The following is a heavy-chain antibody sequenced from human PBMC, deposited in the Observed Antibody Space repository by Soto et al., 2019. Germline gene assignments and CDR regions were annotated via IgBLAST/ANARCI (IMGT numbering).Heavy chain of an antibody. Sequence: PGGSLRLSCAASGFTFSSYAMSWVRQAPGKGLEWVSAIGSSGGSTNYADSVKGRFTISRDNAKNTLYLQMNSLRAEDAAVYYWARVLRSSGYTWFDPWGQGTLVTVSS. V-gene: IGHV3-23*01. CDR2: IGSSGGST. J-gene: IGHJ5*02. CDR3: ARVLRSSGYTWFDP. CDR1: GFTFSSYA.